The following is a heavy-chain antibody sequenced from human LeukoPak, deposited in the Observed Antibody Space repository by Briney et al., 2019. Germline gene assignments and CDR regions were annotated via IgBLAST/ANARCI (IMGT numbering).Heavy chain of an antibody. Sequence: GGSLRLSCAASGFTFSSYWMSWVRQAPGKGLEWVANIKQDGSEKYYVDSVKGRFTISRDNAKNSLYLQMNSLRAEDTAVHYCARDYGGSYYYYYYYGMDVWGQGTTVTVSS. CDR1: GFTFSSYW. D-gene: IGHD1-26*01. CDR3: ARDYGGSYYYYYYYGMDV. J-gene: IGHJ6*02. V-gene: IGHV3-7*05. CDR2: IKQDGSEK.